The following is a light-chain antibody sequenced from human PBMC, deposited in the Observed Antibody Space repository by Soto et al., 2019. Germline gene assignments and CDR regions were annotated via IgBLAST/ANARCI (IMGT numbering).Light chain of an antibody. CDR2: EVS. Sequence: QSALSQPASVSGSPGQSITISCTGTSSDVGGYNYVSWFQQHPGKAPKLMIYEVSNRPSGVSNRFSGSKSGNTASLTISGLQADDEADYYCSSSTTRDTLVFGGGTKLTVL. CDR1: SSDVGGYNY. V-gene: IGLV2-14*01. J-gene: IGLJ3*02. CDR3: SSSTTRDTLV.